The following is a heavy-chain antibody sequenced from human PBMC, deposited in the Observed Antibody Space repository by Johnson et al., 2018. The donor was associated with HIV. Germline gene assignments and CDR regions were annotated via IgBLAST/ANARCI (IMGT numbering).Heavy chain of an antibody. Sequence: VQLVESGGGLVQPGGSLRLSCAASGFTFCSYDMHWVRQATGKGLEWVSAIGTAGDTYYPGSVKGRFTISRENAKNSLYLQMNSLRAGDTAVYFCARRDPWVENGAFDIWGQGTMVTVSS. CDR1: GFTFCSYD. V-gene: IGHV3-13*01. CDR3: ARRDPWVENGAFDI. J-gene: IGHJ3*02. CDR2: IGTAGDT. D-gene: IGHD5-24*01.